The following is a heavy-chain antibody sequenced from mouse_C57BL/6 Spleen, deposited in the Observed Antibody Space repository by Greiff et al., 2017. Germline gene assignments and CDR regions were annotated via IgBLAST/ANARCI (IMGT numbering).Heavy chain of an antibody. CDR2: IYPSDSET. J-gene: IGHJ4*01. CDR3: ALSYYYGSSSYYYAMDY. D-gene: IGHD1-1*01. V-gene: IGHV1-61*01. CDR1: GYTFTSYW. Sequence: VQLQQPGAELVRPGSSVKLSCKASGYTFTSYWMDWVKQRPGQGLEWIGNIYPSDSETHYNQKFKDKATLTVDKSSSTAYMQLSSLTSEDSAVYYCALSYYYGSSSYYYAMDYWGQGTSVTVSS.